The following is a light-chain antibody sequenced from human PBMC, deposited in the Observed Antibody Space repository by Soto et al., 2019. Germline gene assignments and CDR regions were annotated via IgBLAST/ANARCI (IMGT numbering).Light chain of an antibody. CDR2: DAS. V-gene: IGKV1-33*01. J-gene: IGKJ3*01. CDR3: QQYVDLPFT. CDR1: RDISNY. Sequence: DIQMTQSPSSLSASVGDRVTITCQASRDISNYLNWYQQKPGNAPNLLIYDASSLQSGVPSRFSGSGSGTDFTFTISSLQPEDFATYFCQQYVDLPFTFGPGTKVDTK.